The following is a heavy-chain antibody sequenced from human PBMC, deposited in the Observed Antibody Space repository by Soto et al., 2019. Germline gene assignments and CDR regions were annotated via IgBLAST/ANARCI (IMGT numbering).Heavy chain of an antibody. J-gene: IGHJ6*02. CDR1: GFTFSSYG. D-gene: IGHD4-4*01. Sequence: PGGSLRLSCAASGFTFSSYGMHWVRQAPGKGLEWVAVIWYDGSNKYYAGSVKGRFTISRDNSKNTLYLQMNSLRAEDTAVYYCARDLRMTTVTPYYYYYGMDVWGQGTTVTVSS. V-gene: IGHV3-33*01. CDR2: IWYDGSNK. CDR3: ARDLRMTTVTPYYYYYGMDV.